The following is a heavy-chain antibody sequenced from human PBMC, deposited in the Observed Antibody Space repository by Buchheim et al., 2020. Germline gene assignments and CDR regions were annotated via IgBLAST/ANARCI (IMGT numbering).Heavy chain of an antibody. CDR3: ARPSLARFGEGGYDP. CDR2: MYYSGST. D-gene: IGHD3-10*01. CDR1: GGSISSSSYY. V-gene: IGHV4-39*01. J-gene: IGHJ5*02. Sequence: QLQLQESGPGLVKPSEPLSLTCSVSGGSISSSSYYWGWIRQPPGKGLEWIGTMYYSGSTYYNASLKSRVTISVDPSTNQLSLKLSSVTAADTAVYYCARPSLARFGEGGYDPWGQGTL.